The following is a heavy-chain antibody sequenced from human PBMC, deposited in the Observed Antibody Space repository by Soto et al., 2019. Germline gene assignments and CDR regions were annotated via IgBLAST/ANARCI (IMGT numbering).Heavy chain of an antibody. CDR1: GGSISSSSYY. CDR2: IYYSGST. D-gene: IGHD3-3*01. CDR3: ARRGRITIFGSDY. J-gene: IGHJ4*02. V-gene: IGHV4-39*01. Sequence: QLQLQESGPGLVKPSETLSLTCTVSGGSISSSSYYWGWISQPPGKGLEWIGSIYYSGSTYYNPSLKSRVTISVDTSKNQCSLKLSSVTAADTAVYYCARRGRITIFGSDYWGQGTLVTVSS.